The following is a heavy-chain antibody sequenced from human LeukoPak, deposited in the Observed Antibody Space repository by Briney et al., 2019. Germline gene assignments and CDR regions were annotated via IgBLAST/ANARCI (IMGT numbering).Heavy chain of an antibody. CDR2: ISYDGSKE. V-gene: IGHV3-30*18. CDR3: VKEYSSGLPDY. J-gene: IGHJ4*02. Sequence: GGSLRLSCAASGFTFSNYGMHWVRQAPGKGLEWVTVISYDGSKEYYADSVTGRFTISRDNSKNTLYLQMNSLRAEDTAVCYCVKEYSSGLPDYWGQGTPVTVSS. D-gene: IGHD6-19*01. CDR1: GFTFSNYG.